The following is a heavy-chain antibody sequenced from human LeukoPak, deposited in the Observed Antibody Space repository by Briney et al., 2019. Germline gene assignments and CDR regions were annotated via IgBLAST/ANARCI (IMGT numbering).Heavy chain of an antibody. Sequence: ASVKVSCKASRYTFTSYAMNWVRQAPGQGLEWMGWINTNTGNPTYAQGFTGRFVFSLDTSVSTAYLQISSLKAEDTAVYYCARDLGFLEWLFRFDPWGQGTLVTVSS. D-gene: IGHD3-3*01. CDR2: INTNTGNP. J-gene: IGHJ5*02. CDR1: RYTFTSYA. V-gene: IGHV7-4-1*02. CDR3: ARDLGFLEWLFRFDP.